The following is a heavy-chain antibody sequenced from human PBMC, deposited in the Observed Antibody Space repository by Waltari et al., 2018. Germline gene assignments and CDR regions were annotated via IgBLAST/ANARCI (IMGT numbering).Heavy chain of an antibody. CDR1: GGTFSSSA. Sequence: QVQLVQSGAEVKKPGSSVKVSCKASGGTFSSSAISWVRQAPGQGLEWMGRIIPILGIANYAQKFQGRVTITADKSTSTAYMELSSLRSEDTAVYYCARGTTVAGNAFDIWGQGTMVTVSS. V-gene: IGHV1-69*04. D-gene: IGHD6-19*01. CDR2: IIPILGIA. J-gene: IGHJ3*02. CDR3: ARGTTVAGNAFDI.